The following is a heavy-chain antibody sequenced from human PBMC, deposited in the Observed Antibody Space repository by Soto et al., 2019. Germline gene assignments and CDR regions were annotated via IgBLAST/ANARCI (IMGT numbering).Heavy chain of an antibody. V-gene: IGHV3-30-3*01. J-gene: IGHJ6*02. CDR2: ISYDGSNK. Sequence: PGGSLRVSCAASGFTFSSYAMHWVRQSPGKGLEWVAVISYDGSNKYYADSVKGRFTISRDNSKNTLYLQMNSLRAEDTAVYYCARAPRYCSSTSCYTGVFYYGMDVWGQGTTVTVSS. D-gene: IGHD2-2*02. CDR3: ARAPRYCSSTSCYTGVFYYGMDV. CDR1: GFTFSSYA.